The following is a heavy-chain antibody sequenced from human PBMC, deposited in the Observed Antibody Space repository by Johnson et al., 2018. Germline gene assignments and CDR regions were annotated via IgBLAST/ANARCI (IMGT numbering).Heavy chain of an antibody. Sequence: QVQLVESGGGVVQPGRSLRLSCAASGFTFNNYGMYWVRQAPGKGLEWVAFISYDGSNKYYADSVKGRFTISRDNSKNTLYLQMNSLRAEDTAVDYCARAGLGMDAVDIWGQGTMVTVSS. J-gene: IGHJ3*02. CDR1: GFTFNNYG. CDR3: ARAGLGMDAVDI. CDR2: ISYDGSNK. D-gene: IGHD3-16*01. V-gene: IGHV3-30*03.